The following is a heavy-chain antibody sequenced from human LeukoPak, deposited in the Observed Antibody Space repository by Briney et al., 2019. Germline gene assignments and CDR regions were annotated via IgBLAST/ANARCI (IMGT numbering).Heavy chain of an antibody. Sequence: GGSLRLSCAASGFTFNTYAMSWVRQAPGKGLEWVSGIGGSGSSTYYAESVRGRFTISRDNSKNTLYLQMNSLRAEDTAAYYCAKAFDDYFFDYWGQGTLVTVSS. V-gene: IGHV3-23*01. D-gene: IGHD2-21*02. CDR3: AKAFDDYFFDY. CDR1: GFTFNTYA. CDR2: IGGSGSST. J-gene: IGHJ4*02.